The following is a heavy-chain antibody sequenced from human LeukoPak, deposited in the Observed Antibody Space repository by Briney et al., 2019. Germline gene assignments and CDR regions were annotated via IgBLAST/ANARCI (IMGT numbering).Heavy chain of an antibody. J-gene: IGHJ4*02. CDR3: ARDRSGSGNSYFDY. Sequence: PGGSLRLSCAASGFTFSNNWMHWVRQASGKGLVWVSRISGDGSSTDYADSVKGRAIVSRDNAKNALYLQMNSLRAEDTAMYYCARDRSGSGNSYFDYWGQGTLVTVSS. CDR1: GFTFSNNW. CDR2: ISGDGSST. D-gene: IGHD3-10*01. V-gene: IGHV3-74*01.